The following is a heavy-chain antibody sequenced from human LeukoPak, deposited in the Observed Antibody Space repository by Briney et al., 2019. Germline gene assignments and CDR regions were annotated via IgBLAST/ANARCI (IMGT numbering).Heavy chain of an antibody. CDR3: GRSTAGLDY. CDR2: IRQDGSEK. J-gene: IGHJ4*02. D-gene: IGHD1-1*01. Sequence: GGSLRLSCAASGFTFSNYWMSWVRQAPGKGLEWVANIRQDGSEKYYVDSMRGRFTISRDNAKNSLYLQMSSLRAEDTAVYYCGRSTAGLDYWGQGTLVTVSS. V-gene: IGHV3-7*01. CDR1: GFTFSNYW.